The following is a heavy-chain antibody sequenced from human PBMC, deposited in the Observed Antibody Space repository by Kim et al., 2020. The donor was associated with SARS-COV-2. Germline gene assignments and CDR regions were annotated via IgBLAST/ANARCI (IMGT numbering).Heavy chain of an antibody. J-gene: IGHJ4*01. CDR3: ASDYCSSTSCYDSEYYF. CDR1: GFTFSSYS. Sequence: GGSLRLSCAASGFTFSSYSMNWVRQATGKGLEWVSYISSVSSTVYYAESVKGRFTISRDNAKNSLYLQMNSLRDEDTAVYSCASDYCSSTSCYDSEYYF. V-gene: IGHV3-48*02. CDR2: ISSVSSTV. D-gene: IGHD2-2*01.